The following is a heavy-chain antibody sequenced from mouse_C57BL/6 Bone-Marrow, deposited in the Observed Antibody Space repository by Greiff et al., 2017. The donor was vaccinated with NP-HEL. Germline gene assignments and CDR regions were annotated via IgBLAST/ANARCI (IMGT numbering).Heavy chain of an antibody. CDR3: ARSPLRSAWFAY. J-gene: IGHJ3*01. D-gene: IGHD1-1*01. V-gene: IGHV1-66*01. CDR1: GYSFTSYY. Sequence: VQLQQSGPELVKPGASVKISCKASGYSFTSYYIHWVKQRPGQGLEWIGWIYPGSGNTKYNEKFKGKATLTADKSSSTAYMQLSSLTSEDSAVYCCARSPLRSAWFAYWGQGTLVTVSA. CDR2: IYPGSGNT.